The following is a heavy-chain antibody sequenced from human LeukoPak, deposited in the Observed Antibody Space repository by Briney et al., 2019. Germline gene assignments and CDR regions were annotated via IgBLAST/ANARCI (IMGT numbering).Heavy chain of an antibody. Sequence: GGSLRLSCAASGLTFSSYAMSWVRQAPGKGLDWVSTISGTGGSTYYGDSVKGRFTISRDNSKNTLYLQMNSLRAEDTAVYYCAKTRPLDSSSWSHGDYWGQGTLVTVSS. CDR3: AKTRPLDSSSWSHGDY. J-gene: IGHJ4*02. CDR1: GLTFSSYA. CDR2: ISGTGGST. V-gene: IGHV3-23*01. D-gene: IGHD6-13*01.